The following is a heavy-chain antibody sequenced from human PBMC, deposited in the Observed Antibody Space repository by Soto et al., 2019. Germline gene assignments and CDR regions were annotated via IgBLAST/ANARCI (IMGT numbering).Heavy chain of an antibody. J-gene: IGHJ3*01. Sequence: DVQLVESGGGLVKPGGSLRLSCAASGFTFSNAWMTWVRQAPGKGLEWVGRLKSKTDAGTTDYAAPGKGRFTISRDDSKTTLYLQMNSLKAEDTAVYYCTRGGGAFDFCGQGTMVTVSS. D-gene: IGHD2-15*01. V-gene: IGHV3-15*01. CDR3: TRGGGAFDF. CDR2: LKSKTDAGTT. CDR1: GFTFSNAW.